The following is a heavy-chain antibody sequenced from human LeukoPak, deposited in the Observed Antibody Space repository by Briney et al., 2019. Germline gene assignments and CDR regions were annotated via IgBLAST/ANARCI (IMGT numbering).Heavy chain of an antibody. Sequence: SVKVSCKASGGTFSSYAISWVRQAPGQGLEWMGGIIPIFGTANYAQKFQGRVTMTRDTSTSTVYMELSSLRSEDTAVYYCARGAGAIDYYYMDVWGKGTTVTVSS. CDR2: IIPIFGTA. D-gene: IGHD1-26*01. CDR3: ARGAGAIDYYYMDV. V-gene: IGHV1-69*05. CDR1: GGTFSSYA. J-gene: IGHJ6*03.